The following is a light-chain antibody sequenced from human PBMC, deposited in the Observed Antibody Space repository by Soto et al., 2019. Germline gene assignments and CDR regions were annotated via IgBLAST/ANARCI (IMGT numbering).Light chain of an antibody. CDR2: EVS. CDR1: SSDVGGYNY. Sequence: QSALTQPASVSVSPGQSITISCTGTSSDVGGYNYVSWYQQHPGKAPKRMIYEVSNRPSGVSNRFSGSKSGNTASLTISGLQADDEADYFCSSYTSSSTFYVLGTGTKLTVL. J-gene: IGLJ1*01. V-gene: IGLV2-14*01. CDR3: SSYTSSSTFYV.